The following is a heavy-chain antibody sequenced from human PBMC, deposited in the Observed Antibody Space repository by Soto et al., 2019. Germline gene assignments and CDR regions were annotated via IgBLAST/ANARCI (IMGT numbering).Heavy chain of an antibody. Sequence: AASVKVSCKASVYTFTSYGISWVRQAPGQGLEWVGWINPNSGGTNYAQKYQGWVTMTRDTSISTAYMELSSLRSEDTAVYYCARGYRVVVDATEQGDQRVYWFDPWGQGTLVTVSS. CDR2: INPNSGGT. J-gene: IGHJ5*02. D-gene: IGHD2-15*01. CDR1: VYTFTSYG. CDR3: ARGYRVVVDATEQGDQRVYWFDP. V-gene: IGHV1-2*04.